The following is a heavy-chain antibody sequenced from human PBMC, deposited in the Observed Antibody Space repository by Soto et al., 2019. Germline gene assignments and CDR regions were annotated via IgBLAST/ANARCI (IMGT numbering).Heavy chain of an antibody. V-gene: IGHV1-69*13. J-gene: IGHJ4*02. CDR1: GGTFSSYA. Sequence: SVKVSCKASGGTFSSYAISWVRQAPGQGLEWMGGIIPIFGTANYAQKFQGRVTITADESTSTAYMELSSLRSEDTAVYYCARDRRQYYYGSGSSIDYCDYWGQGTLVTVAA. CDR2: IIPIFGTA. D-gene: IGHD3-10*01. CDR3: ARDRRQYYYGSGSSIDYCDY.